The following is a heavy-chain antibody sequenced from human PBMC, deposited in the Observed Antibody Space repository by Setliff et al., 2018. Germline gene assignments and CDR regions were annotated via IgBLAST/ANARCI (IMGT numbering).Heavy chain of an antibody. V-gene: IGHV5-51*01. CDR3: ARRGAMGSYYYYYYMDV. J-gene: IGHJ6*03. Sequence: GESLKISCKASGYIFTNYWIGWVRQMPGKGLEWMGIIYPGDSDTRYSPSFQGQVTISADKSISTAYLQWSSLKASDTAMYYCARRGAMGSYYYYYYMDVWGKGTTVTVSS. D-gene: IGHD2-2*01. CDR1: GYIFTNYW. CDR2: IYPGDSDT.